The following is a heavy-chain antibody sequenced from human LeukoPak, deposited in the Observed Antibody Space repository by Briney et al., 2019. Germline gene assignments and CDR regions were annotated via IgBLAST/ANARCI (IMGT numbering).Heavy chain of an antibody. D-gene: IGHD5-24*01. J-gene: IGHJ6*02. V-gene: IGHV1-2*06. CDR3: ARDRDGLYYYYYGMDV. CDR2: INPNSGGT. Sequence: ASVKVSCKASGYTFTGYYMHWVRQAPGQGLEWMGRINPNSGGTNYAQKFQGRVTMTRDTSISTAYMELSRLRSDDTAVYYCARDRDGLYYYYYGMDVWGQGTTVTVS. CDR1: GYTFTGYY.